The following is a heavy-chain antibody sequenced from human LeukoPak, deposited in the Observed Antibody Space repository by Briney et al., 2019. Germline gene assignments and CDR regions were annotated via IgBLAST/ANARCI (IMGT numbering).Heavy chain of an antibody. CDR3: AREAGIAAAVDY. CDR2: IYYSGST. CDR1: GGSISSYY. Sequence: SETLSLTCTVSGGSISSYYWSWIRQPPGKGLEWIGYIYYSGSTSYNPSLKSRVTISVDTSKNQFSLKLSSVTAADTAVYYCAREAGIAAAVDYWGQGTLVTVSS. D-gene: IGHD6-13*01. J-gene: IGHJ4*02. V-gene: IGHV4-59*01.